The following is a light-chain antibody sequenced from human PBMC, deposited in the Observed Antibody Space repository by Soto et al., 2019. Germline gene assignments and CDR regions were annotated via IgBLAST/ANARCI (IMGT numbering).Light chain of an antibody. Sequence: EIVLTQSPGTLCLSPGERATLSCRASQSVTSSYLAWYQQKPGQAPRRLIYGASIRATGIPDRFSGSGSGTDFTLTISRLEPEDFALYFCQQYHSSPLTFGQGTKVDIK. CDR2: GAS. V-gene: IGKV3-20*01. CDR3: QQYHSSPLT. CDR1: QSVTSSY. J-gene: IGKJ1*01.